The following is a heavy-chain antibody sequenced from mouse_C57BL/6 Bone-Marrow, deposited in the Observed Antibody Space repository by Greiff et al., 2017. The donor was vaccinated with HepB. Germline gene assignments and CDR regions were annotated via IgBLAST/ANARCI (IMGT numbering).Heavy chain of an antibody. J-gene: IGHJ2*01. Sequence: EVQLQQSGAELVRPGASVKLSCTASGFNIKDDYMHWVKQRPEQGLEWIGWIDPENGDTEYASKFQGKATITADTSSNTAYLQLSSLTSEDTAVYCCTTSPVGGFDYWGQGTTLTVSS. D-gene: IGHD1-1*01. CDR3: TTSPVGGFDY. CDR1: GFNIKDDY. CDR2: IDPENGDT. V-gene: IGHV14-4*01.